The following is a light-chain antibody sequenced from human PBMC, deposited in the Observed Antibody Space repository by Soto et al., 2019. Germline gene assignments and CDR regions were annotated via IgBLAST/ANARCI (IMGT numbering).Light chain of an antibody. Sequence: DIQMTQSPSSLSASVGDRVTITCRAGQYIGRYLNWYQQKPGKAPKLLIYAASSLHSGVPSRFSGSGSGTDFTLTFSSLQPEDFATYSCQQTYRTPLTFGGGTKVDIK. CDR1: QYIGRY. J-gene: IGKJ4*01. CDR2: AAS. V-gene: IGKV1-39*01. CDR3: QQTYRTPLT.